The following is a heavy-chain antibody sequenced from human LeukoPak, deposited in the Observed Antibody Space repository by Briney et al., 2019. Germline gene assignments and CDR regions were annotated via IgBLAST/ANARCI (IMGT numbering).Heavy chain of an antibody. CDR1: GFIASSNY. V-gene: IGHV3-53*01. D-gene: IGHD3-3*01. J-gene: IGHJ4*02. CDR3: ATGGRSGVALEQ. Sequence: PGGSLRLTCVVSGFIASSNYMSWARQAPGKGLEWISLIYSGGSTYYADSVMGRFTISRDSSKTTLFLQMNSLRAEDTAVYYCATGGRSGVALEQWGQGTLVTVSS. CDR2: IYSGGST.